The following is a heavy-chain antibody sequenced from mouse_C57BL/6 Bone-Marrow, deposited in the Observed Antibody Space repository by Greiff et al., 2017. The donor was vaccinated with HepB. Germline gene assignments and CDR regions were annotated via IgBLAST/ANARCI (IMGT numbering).Heavy chain of an antibody. Sequence: EVKLMESGPGLVKPSQSLSLTCSVTGYSITSGYYWNWIRQFPGNKLEWMGYISYDGSNNYNPSLKNRISITRDTSKNQFFLKLNSVTTEDTATYYCAREHYGSSWAYWGQGTLVTVSA. CDR2: ISYDGSN. CDR3: AREHYGSSWAY. CDR1: GYSITSGYY. J-gene: IGHJ3*01. V-gene: IGHV3-6*01. D-gene: IGHD1-1*01.